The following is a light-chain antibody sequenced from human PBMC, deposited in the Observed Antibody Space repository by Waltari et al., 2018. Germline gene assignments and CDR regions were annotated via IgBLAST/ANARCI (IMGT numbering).Light chain of an antibody. CDR1: SSNIGAGFA. CDR3: QSYDSSLSGFVV. J-gene: IGLJ2*01. CDR2: GHN. V-gene: IGLV1-40*01. Sequence: QSVLTQPPSVSGAPGQRVTISCTGNSSNIGAGFAGHWYQQIPGAVPKLLIFGHNQRPAGVPHRFSGCESGTSASLAISGLQAGDGAHYYCQSYDSSLSGFVVYGGGTKMIVL.